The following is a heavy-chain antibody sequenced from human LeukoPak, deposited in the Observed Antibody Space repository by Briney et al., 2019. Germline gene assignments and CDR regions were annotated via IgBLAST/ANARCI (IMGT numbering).Heavy chain of an antibody. D-gene: IGHD3-22*01. J-gene: IGHJ4*02. CDR1: EFALVDFL. CDR2: INSASRYI. Sequence: GGSLSLSVQPSEFALVDFLITWVRQAPGKGLEWVSSINSASRYIYYADSVKGRFIISRDNAKNSLYLQMNSLRAEDTAVYYCAGVSSFDYWGQGTLVTVSS. CDR3: AGVSSFDY. V-gene: IGHV3-21*01.